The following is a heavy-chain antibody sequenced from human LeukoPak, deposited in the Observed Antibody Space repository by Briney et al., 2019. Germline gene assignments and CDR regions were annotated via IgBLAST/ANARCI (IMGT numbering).Heavy chain of an antibody. CDR3: AKGLWDYYGSGIMYYTMDV. D-gene: IGHD3-10*01. Sequence: PGGSLRLSCAASGFTFSNYVMGWVRQAPGKGLEWVSTICGSGGRTYYADSVKGRFTVSRDNSKNTLYMQMNSLRAGDTAVYYCAKGLWDYYGSGIMYYTMDVWGQGTTVTVSS. CDR1: GFTFSNYV. J-gene: IGHJ6*02. V-gene: IGHV3-23*01. CDR2: ICGSGGRT.